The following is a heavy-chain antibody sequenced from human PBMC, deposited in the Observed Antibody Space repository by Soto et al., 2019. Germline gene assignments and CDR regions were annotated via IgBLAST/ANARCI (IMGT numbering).Heavy chain of an antibody. J-gene: IGHJ3*02. CDR1: GFTFTSSA. CDR3: AARRYFDWLLFRGSKSDIGDAFDI. CDR2: IVVGSGNT. D-gene: IGHD3-9*01. V-gene: IGHV1-58*01. Sequence: GASVKVSCKASGFTFTSSAVQWVRQARGQRLEWIGWIVVGSGNTNYAQKFQERVTITRDMSTSTAYMELSSLRSEDTAVYYCAARRYFDWLLFRGSKSDIGDAFDIWGQGTMVTVSS.